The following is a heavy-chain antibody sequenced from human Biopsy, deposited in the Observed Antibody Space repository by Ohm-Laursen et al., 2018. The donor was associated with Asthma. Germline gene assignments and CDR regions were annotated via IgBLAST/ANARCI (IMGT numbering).Heavy chain of an antibody. Sequence: LSLTCAASGFTFHNYVMHWVRQAPGKGLEWVAGIFFDGSNKYYADSVKGRFTISRDNSKDTLYLQVNSLRGDDTAAYYCARGKTWGRSYYFDYWGQGTLVTVSS. CDR2: IFFDGSNK. J-gene: IGHJ4*02. CDR1: GFTFHNYV. D-gene: IGHD6-6*01. CDR3: ARGKTWGRSYYFDY. V-gene: IGHV3-30-3*01.